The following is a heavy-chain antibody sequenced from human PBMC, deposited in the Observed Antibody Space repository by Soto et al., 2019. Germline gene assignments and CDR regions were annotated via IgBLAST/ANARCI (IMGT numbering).Heavy chain of an antibody. CDR2: INAGDGST. CDR3: ARDHHSSRPYYFDY. J-gene: IGHJ4*02. CDR1: GDTFTAYS. D-gene: IGHD6-19*01. Sequence: ASVKVSGKASGDTFTAYSMHCVRQAPGQSLEWMGWINAGDGSTKYSPKLQARVTITRDTSASTVYLELTSLTSEDRAVYFCARDHHSSRPYYFDYWGPGTQVTVSS. V-gene: IGHV1-3*01.